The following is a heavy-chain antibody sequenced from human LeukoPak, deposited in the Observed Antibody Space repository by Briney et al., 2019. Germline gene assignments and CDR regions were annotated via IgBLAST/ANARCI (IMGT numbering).Heavy chain of an antibody. CDR2: IYYSGST. J-gene: IGHJ4*02. D-gene: IGHD3-22*01. V-gene: IGHV4-59*01. CDR1: GGSISSYY. CDR3: ARGAYDSSGYYTVDY. Sequence: SETLSLTCTVSGGSISSYYWSWIRQPPGKGLEWIGYIYYSGSTNYNPSLKSRVTISVDTSKNQFSLKLSSVTAADTAVYYCARGAYDSSGYYTVDYWGQGTLVTVSS.